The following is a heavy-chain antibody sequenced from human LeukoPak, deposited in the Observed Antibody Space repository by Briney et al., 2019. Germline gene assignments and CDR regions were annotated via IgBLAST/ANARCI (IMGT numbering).Heavy chain of an antibody. D-gene: IGHD2-15*01. J-gene: IGHJ6*02. CDR1: GFSISACW. V-gene: IGHV3-7*01. Sequence: PGGSLRLSCAASGFSISACWMSWVRQAPGKGLEWVANINQDGSDKYSVDSVKGRFTISRDNAKNSLYLEMNSLRADDTAVYYCARDLVVVGSSFSYGMDVWGQGTTVTVSS. CDR2: INQDGSDK. CDR3: ARDLVVVGSSFSYGMDV.